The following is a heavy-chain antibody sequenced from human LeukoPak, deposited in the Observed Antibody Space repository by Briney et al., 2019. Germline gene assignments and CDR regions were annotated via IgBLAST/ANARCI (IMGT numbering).Heavy chain of an antibody. V-gene: IGHV1-24*01. D-gene: IGHD6-13*01. CDR1: GYTLTELS. Sequence: ASVKVSCKVSGYTLTELSMHWVRQAPGKGLEWMGGFDPEDGETTYAQKFQGRVTMTKDTSTDTAYMELSSLRSEDTAVYYCATDGQPHAPYSSTVYGMDVWGQGTTVTVSS. J-gene: IGHJ6*02. CDR3: ATDGQPHAPYSSTVYGMDV. CDR2: FDPEDGET.